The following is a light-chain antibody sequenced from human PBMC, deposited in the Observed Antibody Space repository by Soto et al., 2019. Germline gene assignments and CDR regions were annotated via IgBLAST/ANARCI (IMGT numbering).Light chain of an antibody. CDR3: QHYNNWRPA. J-gene: IGKJ1*01. CDR1: QSVSSN. Sequence: EIVMMQSPATLSVSPGERTTLSCRASQSVSSNLVWSQQKPGQAPRLLIYGASTRATGIPATFSGSGSGTKFTLTIRSLQSEDFAVYDCQHYNNWRPAFGQRTKVEI. V-gene: IGKV3-15*01. CDR2: GAS.